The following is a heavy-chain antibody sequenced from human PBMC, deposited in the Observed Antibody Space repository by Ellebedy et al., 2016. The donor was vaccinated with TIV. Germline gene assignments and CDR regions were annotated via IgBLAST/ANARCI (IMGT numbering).Heavy chain of an antibody. CDR3: ATDSCGDYRQALGY. CDR2: YSGFKE. CDR1: GFNHSTSD. D-gene: IGHD2-2*01. Sequence: GESLKISCAASGFNHSTSDMYWVRQAPGKGLEWVASYSGFKEIYVDSVKGRFTISRDNSKNTMFLQMNSLRAEDTALYYCATDSCGDYRQALGYWGQGTLVTVSS. V-gene: IGHV3-33*07. J-gene: IGHJ4*02.